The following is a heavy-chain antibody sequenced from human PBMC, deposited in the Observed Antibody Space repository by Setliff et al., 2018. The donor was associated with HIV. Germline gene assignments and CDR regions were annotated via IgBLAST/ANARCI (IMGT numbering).Heavy chain of an antibody. J-gene: IGHJ4*02. CDR2: IYYTGST. CDR3: TRGRTDTAMAHDY. D-gene: IGHD5-18*01. CDR1: GGSISSHY. V-gene: IGHV4-59*11. Sequence: SETLSLTCTVSGGSISSHYWSWIRQPPGKGLEWIGYIYYTGSTYYNPSLESRVTMSVDTSKNQFSLKLKFVTAADTAIYYCTRGRTDTAMAHDYWGQGTPVTVSS.